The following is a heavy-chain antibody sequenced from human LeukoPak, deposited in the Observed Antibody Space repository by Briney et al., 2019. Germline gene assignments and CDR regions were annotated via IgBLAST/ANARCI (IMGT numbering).Heavy chain of an antibody. CDR3: AKDSHDYGDYPDY. J-gene: IGHJ4*02. D-gene: IGHD4-17*01. Sequence: GGSLRLSCAASGFTFSSYGMHWVRQAPGKGLEGVAFIRYDGSNKYYADSVKGRFTISRDNSENTLYLQMNSLRAEDTAVYYCAKDSHDYGDYPDYWGQGTLVTVSS. CDR2: IRYDGSNK. CDR1: GFTFSSYG. V-gene: IGHV3-30*02.